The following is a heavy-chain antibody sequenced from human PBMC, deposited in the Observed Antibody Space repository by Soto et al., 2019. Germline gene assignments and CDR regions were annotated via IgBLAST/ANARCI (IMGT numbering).Heavy chain of an antibody. J-gene: IGHJ6*02. V-gene: IGHV1-46*01. CDR2: IKPGGGST. CDR3: AVYGPGSYFAYPYYYYGMDV. D-gene: IGHD3-10*01. CDR1: GYTFTSYY. Sequence: ASVKVSCKASGYTFTSYYMHWVRQAPGQGLEWIGIIKPGGGSTSYAQKFQGRVTMTRDTSTSTAYMELSSLRSEDTAVYYCAVYGPGSYFAYPYYYYGMDVWGQGTTVTVSS.